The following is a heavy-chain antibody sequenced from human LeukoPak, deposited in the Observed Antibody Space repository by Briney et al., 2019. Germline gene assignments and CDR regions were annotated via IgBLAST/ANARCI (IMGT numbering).Heavy chain of an antibody. CDR2: ISSSSSSAI. Sequence: GGSLRLSCAASGFSFSSYAMNWVRQAPGKGLEWLSYISSSSSSAIYYADSVKGRFTISRDNAKDSVYLQMNSLRAEDTAVYYCAKAAILSPPDDYWGQGTLVTVSS. CDR3: AKAAILSPPDDY. D-gene: IGHD2-2*01. J-gene: IGHJ4*02. CDR1: GFSFSSYA. V-gene: IGHV3-48*01.